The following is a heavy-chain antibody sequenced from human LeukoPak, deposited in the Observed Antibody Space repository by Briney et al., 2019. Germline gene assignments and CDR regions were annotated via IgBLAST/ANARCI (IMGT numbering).Heavy chain of an antibody. Sequence: SETLSLTCAVYGGSFSGYYWSWIRQPPGEGVERIGEINHSGSTNYNPSLKSRVTISVDTSKKQFSLTLSSVTAADTAVYFCARGPYSYDSSGAFDIWGQGTMVTVSS. CDR2: INHSGST. CDR3: ARGPYSYDSSGAFDI. V-gene: IGHV4-34*01. CDR1: GGSFSGYY. J-gene: IGHJ3*02. D-gene: IGHD3-22*01.